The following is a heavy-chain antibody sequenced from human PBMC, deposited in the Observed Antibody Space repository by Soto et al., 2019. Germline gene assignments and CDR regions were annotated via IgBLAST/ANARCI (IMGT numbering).Heavy chain of an antibody. Sequence: ASVKVSCKASGYTFTSYAMHWVRQAPGQGLEWMGWINPNSGGTNYAQKLQGWVTMTRDTSISTAYMELSRLRSDDTAVYYCARGRALGGYNYHYGMDVWGQGITVTVSS. CDR3: ARGRALGGYNYHYGMDV. D-gene: IGHD5-12*01. CDR1: GYTFTSYA. CDR2: INPNSGGT. J-gene: IGHJ6*02. V-gene: IGHV1-2*04.